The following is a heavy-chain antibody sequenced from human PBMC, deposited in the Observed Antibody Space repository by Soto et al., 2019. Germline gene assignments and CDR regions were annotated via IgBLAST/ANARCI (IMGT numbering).Heavy chain of an antibody. D-gene: IGHD5-18*01. V-gene: IGHV4-59*01. CDR3: ARAPPLKYTYGLRGAFDI. CDR1: CGSISSYY. J-gene: IGHJ3*02. CDR2: IYYSGST. Sequence: SETLSLTCTVSCGSISSYYWSWIRQPPGKGLEWIGYIYYSGSTNYNPSLKSRVTISVDTSKNQFSLKLSSVTAADTAVYYCARAPPLKYTYGLRGAFDIWGQGTMVTVS.